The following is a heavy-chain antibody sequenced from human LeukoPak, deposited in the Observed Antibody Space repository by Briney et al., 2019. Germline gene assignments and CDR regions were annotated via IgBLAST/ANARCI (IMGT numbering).Heavy chain of an antibody. CDR1: GDSVSSNSAA. Sequence: SQTLSLTCAISGDSVSSNSAAWNWIRQSPSRGLEWLGRTYYRSKWYNDYAVSVKSRITINPDTSKNQFSLQLNSVTPEDTAVYYSARARPSPYSSGPGAFDIWGQGTMVTVSS. V-gene: IGHV6-1*01. D-gene: IGHD6-19*01. CDR3: ARARPSPYSSGPGAFDI. CDR2: TYYRSKWYN. J-gene: IGHJ3*02.